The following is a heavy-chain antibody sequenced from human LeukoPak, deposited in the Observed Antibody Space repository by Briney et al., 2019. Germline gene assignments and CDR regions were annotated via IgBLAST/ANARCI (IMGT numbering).Heavy chain of an antibody. CDR3: AALGITMIGGV. D-gene: IGHD3-10*02. Sequence: GGSLRLSCAASGFIFSSYSMNWVRQAPGKGLEWVSSISSSSTYIYYADSVKGRFTISRDNAKNSLYLQMTSLRAEDTAVYYCAALGITMIGGVWGKETTVTISS. CDR1: GFIFSSYS. J-gene: IGHJ6*04. CDR2: ISSSSTYI. V-gene: IGHV3-21*01.